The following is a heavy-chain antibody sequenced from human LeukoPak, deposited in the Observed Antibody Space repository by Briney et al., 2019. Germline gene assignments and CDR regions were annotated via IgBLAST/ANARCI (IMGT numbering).Heavy chain of an antibody. Sequence: GGALRISFAASGFTFGGFSMNWVRQAPGEGLEWVANINLDGSDRFYVGFVKGRFTISRDNADNSLYLQMNSLRAEDTAVYYCGRVIAGAIDYWGQGTLVTVSS. D-gene: IGHD6-13*01. CDR3: GRVIAGAIDY. J-gene: IGHJ4*02. CDR1: GFTFGGFS. V-gene: IGHV3-7*01. CDR2: INLDGSDR.